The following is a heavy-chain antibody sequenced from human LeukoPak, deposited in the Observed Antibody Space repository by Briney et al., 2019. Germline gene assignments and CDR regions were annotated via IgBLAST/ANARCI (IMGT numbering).Heavy chain of an antibody. D-gene: IGHD4-23*01. CDR3: ARESPTMVVTPDY. CDR1: GYTFTGYY. J-gene: IGHJ4*02. Sequence: ASVKVSCKASGYTFTGYYMHWVRQAPGQGLDWMGRINPNSGGTSYAQKFQGRVTITRDTSISTAYMELSRLRSDDTAVYYCARESPTMVVTPDYWGQGTLVTVSS. CDR2: INPNSGGT. V-gene: IGHV1-2*06.